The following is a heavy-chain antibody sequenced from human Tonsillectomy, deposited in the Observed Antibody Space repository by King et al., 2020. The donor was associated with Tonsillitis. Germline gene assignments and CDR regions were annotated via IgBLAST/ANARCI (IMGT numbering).Heavy chain of an antibody. D-gene: IGHD1-1*01. V-gene: IGHV1-18*01. J-gene: IGHJ5*02. CDR1: GYTFTSFG. CDR2: IGAYNGIT. CDR3: ARDPWRFDP. Sequence: VQLVESGAEVKKPGASVTVSCKASGYTFTSFGITWVRQAPGQGLEWMGWIGAYNGITYYAQKLQGRVTMTTDTSTSTAYMELRSLISDDTAVYYCARDPWRFDPWGQGSLVTVSS.